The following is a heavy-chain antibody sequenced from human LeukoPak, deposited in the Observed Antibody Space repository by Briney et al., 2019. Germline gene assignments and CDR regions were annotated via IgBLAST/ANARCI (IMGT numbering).Heavy chain of an antibody. Sequence: GGSLRLSCAASGFTFSSYAMHWVRQAPGKGLEWVAVISYDGSNKYYADSVKGRFTISRDNSKNTLYLQMNSLRAEDTAVFYCARDLLQNPGYGGTVGGYWGQGTLVTVSS. CDR2: ISYDGSNK. J-gene: IGHJ4*02. D-gene: IGHD4-23*01. CDR3: ARDLLQNPGYGGTVGGY. CDR1: GFTFSSYA. V-gene: IGHV3-30*04.